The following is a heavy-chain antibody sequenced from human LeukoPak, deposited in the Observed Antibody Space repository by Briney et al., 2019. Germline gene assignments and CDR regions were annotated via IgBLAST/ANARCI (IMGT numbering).Heavy chain of an antibody. CDR3: ARGAREYYYYYLVV. CDR1: GGAFSGYY. CDR2: INHSGST. V-gene: IGHV4-34*01. Sequence: SETLSLTCAVYGGAFSGYYWSWIRQPPGKGLEWIGEINHSGSTNYNPSLKSRVTISVDTSKNHFSLKLSSVTAADTAVYYCARGAREYYYYYLVVWGKGTTVTVSS. J-gene: IGHJ6*03.